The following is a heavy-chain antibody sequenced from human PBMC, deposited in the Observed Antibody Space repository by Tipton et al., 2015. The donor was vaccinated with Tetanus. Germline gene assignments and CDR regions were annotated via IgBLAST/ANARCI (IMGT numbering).Heavy chain of an antibody. V-gene: IGHV4-39*01. CDR1: GGSISSSSYY. CDR2: IYYSGST. CDR3: ARLSNWFDP. J-gene: IGHJ5*02. Sequence: LRLSCTVSGGSISSSSYYWGWIRQPPGKGLEWIGSIYYSGSTYYNPSLKSRVTISGDTSKNQFSLKLSSAPAADTAVYYCARLSNWFDPWGQGTLVTVSS.